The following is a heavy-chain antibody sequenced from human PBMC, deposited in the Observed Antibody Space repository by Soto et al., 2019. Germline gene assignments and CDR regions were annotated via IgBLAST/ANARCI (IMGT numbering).Heavy chain of an antibody. V-gene: IGHV1-69*08. J-gene: IGHJ6*02. D-gene: IGHD5-12*01. CDR2: IIPILGIA. Sequence: QVRLVQSGAEVKKPGSSVKVSCKASGGTFSSYTISWVRQAPGQGLEWMGRIIPILGIANYAQKLQGRVTITADKSSSTAYMELSSLRSEDMAVHSWARETVAVATIGFYSYYGMDVWGQGTTVTVSS. CDR3: ARETVAVATIGFYSYYGMDV. CDR1: GGTFSSYT.